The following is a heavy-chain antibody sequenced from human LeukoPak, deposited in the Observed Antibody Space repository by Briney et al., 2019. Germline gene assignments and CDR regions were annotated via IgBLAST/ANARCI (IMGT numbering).Heavy chain of an antibody. J-gene: IGHJ3*02. V-gene: IGHV1-18*01. CDR2: ISAYNGNT. CDR1: GYTFTSYG. Sequence: VASVKVSCKASGYTFTSYGISWVRQAPGQGLEWMGWISAYNGNTNYAQKFQGRVTITADESTSTAYMELSSLRSEDTAVYYCARGSQSRIFGVVIIQAGDAFDIWGQGTMVTVSS. CDR3: ARGSQSRIFGVVIIQAGDAFDI. D-gene: IGHD3-3*01.